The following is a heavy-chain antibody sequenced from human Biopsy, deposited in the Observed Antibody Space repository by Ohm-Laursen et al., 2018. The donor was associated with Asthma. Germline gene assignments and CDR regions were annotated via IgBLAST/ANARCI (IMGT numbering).Heavy chain of an antibody. Sequence: SLRLSCAASGFTFSDYAIHWVRQSPGKGLQWVAVMSYDGSHEFYADSVKGRFTISRDNSKNTMYLHMSSLRGEDTAVYYCATCEVGYYHYGMDVWGQGTTVTVS. CDR1: GFTFSDYA. CDR2: MSYDGSHE. CDR3: ATCEVGYYHYGMDV. J-gene: IGHJ6*02. D-gene: IGHD1-26*01. V-gene: IGHV3-30*04.